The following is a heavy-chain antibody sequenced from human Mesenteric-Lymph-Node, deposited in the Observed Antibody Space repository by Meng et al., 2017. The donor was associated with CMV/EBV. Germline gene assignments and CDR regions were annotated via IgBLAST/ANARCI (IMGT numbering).Heavy chain of an antibody. CDR1: GHTFSGYC. CDR2: IIPMAGVA. J-gene: IGHJ4*02. CDR3: ARTPDVLQYYLDS. Sequence: SVKVSCKASGHTFSGYCMHWVRQAPGQGLEWMGKIIPMAGVANYAQKFQGRVTITADKSTGTTYMEMTGLRSEDSAVYYCARTPDVLQYYLDSWGQGTQVTVSS. V-gene: IGHV1-69*02. D-gene: IGHD3-16*01.